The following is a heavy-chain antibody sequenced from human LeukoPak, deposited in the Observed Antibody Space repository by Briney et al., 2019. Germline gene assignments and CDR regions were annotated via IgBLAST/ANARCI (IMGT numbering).Heavy chain of an antibody. CDR3: ARDMQVVGHYYGMDV. CDR2: IFASGST. D-gene: IGHD2-15*01. CDR1: GGSIGYYS. V-gene: IGHV4-4*07. Sequence: PSETLSLTCTVSGGSIGYYSWSWIRQPAGKGLEWIGRIFASGSTSYNPSLRSRVTMSVDTSKNQFSLKLTSVTAADTAVYYCARDMQVVGHYYGMDVWGQGTTVTVSS. J-gene: IGHJ6*02.